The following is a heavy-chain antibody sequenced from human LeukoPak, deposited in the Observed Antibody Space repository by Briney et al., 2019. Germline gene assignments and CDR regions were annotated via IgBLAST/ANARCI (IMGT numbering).Heavy chain of an antibody. CDR1: GFTFSSYA. CDR2: ISGSGGST. CDR3: AEDQIVVPRPHAFDI. V-gene: IGHV3-23*01. D-gene: IGHD3-22*01. Sequence: GGSLRLSCAASGFTFSSYAMSWVRQAPGKGLEWVSAISGSGGSTYYADSVKGRFTISRDNSKNTLYLQMNSLRAEDTAVYYCAEDQIVVPRPHAFDIWGQGTMVTVSS. J-gene: IGHJ3*02.